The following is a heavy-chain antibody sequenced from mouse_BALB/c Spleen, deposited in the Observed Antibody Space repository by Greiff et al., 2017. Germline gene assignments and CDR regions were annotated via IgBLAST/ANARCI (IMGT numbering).Heavy chain of an antibody. Sequence: DVHLVESGGGLVQPGGSLKLSCAASGFTFSSYGMSWVRQTPDKRLELVATINSNGGSTYYPDSVKGRFTISRDNAKNTLYLQMSSLKSEDTAMYYCARDSGYYAMDYWGQGTSVTVSS. J-gene: IGHJ4*01. V-gene: IGHV5-6-3*01. CDR3: ARDSGYYAMDY. CDR1: GFTFSSYG. CDR2: INSNGGST.